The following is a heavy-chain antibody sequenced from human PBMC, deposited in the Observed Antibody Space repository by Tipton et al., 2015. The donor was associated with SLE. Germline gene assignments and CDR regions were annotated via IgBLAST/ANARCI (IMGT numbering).Heavy chain of an antibody. D-gene: IGHD3-16*01. Sequence: SLRLSCAASGFTFSTSAMHWVRQAPGKGLEWGAVIWYDGSNKFYADSVKCRFTISRDNSKNTGSLQRNSLRVEDTAVYFCARGRGGEFLDYWGQGTLVTVSS. J-gene: IGHJ4*02. CDR1: GFTFSTSA. V-gene: IGHV3-33*01. CDR2: IWYDGSNK. CDR3: ARGRGGEFLDY.